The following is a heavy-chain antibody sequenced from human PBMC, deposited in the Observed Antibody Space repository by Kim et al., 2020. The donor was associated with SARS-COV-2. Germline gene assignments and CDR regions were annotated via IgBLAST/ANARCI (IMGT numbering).Heavy chain of an antibody. CDR1: GGSISSYY. V-gene: IGHV4-59*01. J-gene: IGHJ6*02. Sequence: SETLSLTCTVSGGSISSYYWSWIRQPQGKGMEWIGNIYYSGSTNYNPSLKSRVTISVDTSKTQFSLKLSSDTAADTAVYYCSRDGGYGMHVWGQGTTVTVSS. CDR2: IYYSGST. CDR3: SRDGGYGMHV. D-gene: IGHD3-16*01.